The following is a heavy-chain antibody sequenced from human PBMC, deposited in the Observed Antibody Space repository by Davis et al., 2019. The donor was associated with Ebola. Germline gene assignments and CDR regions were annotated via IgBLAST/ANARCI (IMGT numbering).Heavy chain of an antibody. Sequence: SETLSLTCTVSGGSISSYYWSWIRQPPGKGLAWIGYIYYSGSTNYNPSLKSRVTISVDTSKNQFSLKLSSVTAAATAVYYCARAPSWGYSYGTYYYYGMDVWGQGTTVTVSS. CDR2: IYYSGST. J-gene: IGHJ6*02. D-gene: IGHD5-18*01. CDR3: ARAPSWGYSYGTYYYYGMDV. CDR1: GGSISSYY. V-gene: IGHV4-59*01.